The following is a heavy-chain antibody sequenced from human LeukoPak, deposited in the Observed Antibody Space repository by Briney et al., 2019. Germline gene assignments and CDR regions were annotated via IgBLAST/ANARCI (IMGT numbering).Heavy chain of an antibody. CDR3: ARTYCSSTSCHDY. D-gene: IGHD2-2*01. V-gene: IGHV1-8*01. CDR2: MNPNSGNT. J-gene: IGHJ4*02. Sequence: GASVKVSCKASGYTFTSYDINWVRQATGQGLEWMGWMNPNSGNTGYAQKFQGRVTMTRNTSISTAYMELSSLRSEDTAVYYCARTYCSSTSCHDYWGQGTLVTVSS. CDR1: GYTFTSYD.